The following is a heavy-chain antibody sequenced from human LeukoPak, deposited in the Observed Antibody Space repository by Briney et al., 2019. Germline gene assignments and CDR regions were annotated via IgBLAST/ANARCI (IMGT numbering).Heavy chain of an antibody. J-gene: IGHJ4*02. D-gene: IGHD6-19*01. CDR1: GFTFSSYG. CDR2: ISYDGSNK. V-gene: IGHV3-30*03. CDR3: ARDGLAVAGTRRVLIDN. Sequence: GGSLRLSCAASGFTFSSYGMHWVRQAPGKGLEWVAVISYDGSNKYYADSVKGRFTISRDNSKNTLYLQMNSLRAEDTAVYYCARDGLAVAGTRRVLIDNWGQGTLVTVSS.